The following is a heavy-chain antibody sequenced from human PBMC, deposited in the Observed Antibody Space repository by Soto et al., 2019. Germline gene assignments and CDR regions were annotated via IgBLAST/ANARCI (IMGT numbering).Heavy chain of an antibody. J-gene: IGHJ4*02. CDR1: GGSISSSSYY. CDR3: ARHFRNSTSTFDY. CDR2: IYYSGST. Sequence: SETLSLTCTVSGGSISSSSYYWGWIRQPPGKGLEWIGSIYYSGSTYYNPSLKSRVTISVDTSKNQFYLKLSSVTAADSVLYYCARHFRNSTSTFDYWGQGTLVTVSS. V-gene: IGHV4-39*01. D-gene: IGHD2-2*01.